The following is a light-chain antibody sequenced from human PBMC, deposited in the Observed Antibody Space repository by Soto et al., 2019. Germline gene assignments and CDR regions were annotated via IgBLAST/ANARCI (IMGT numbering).Light chain of an antibody. Sequence: VVTKSPCSLSLSPGERATLSCRTSQSVSSNSLAWYQQKPGQAPRLLIYGASSRATGIPDRFSGSGSGTDFTLTISRLEPEDFAVYYCQHYGSSSWTFGQGTKVDIK. CDR2: GAS. CDR3: QHYGSSSWT. J-gene: IGKJ1*01. CDR1: QSVSSNS. V-gene: IGKV3-20*01.